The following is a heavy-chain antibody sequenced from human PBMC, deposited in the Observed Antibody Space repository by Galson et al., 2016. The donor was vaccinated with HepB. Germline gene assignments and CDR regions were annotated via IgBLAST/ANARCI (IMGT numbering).Heavy chain of an antibody. V-gene: IGHV3-23*01. CDR1: GFTFSTYA. Sequence: SLRLSCAASGFTFSTYAMSWVRQAPGKGLEWVSAISGSGGSTYYADSVKGRFTISRDNSKNTVYLQMNSLRAEDTAVYYCSKGYGVFDYWGQGTLVTVSS. CDR2: ISGSGGST. D-gene: IGHD4-17*01. J-gene: IGHJ4*02. CDR3: SKGYGVFDY.